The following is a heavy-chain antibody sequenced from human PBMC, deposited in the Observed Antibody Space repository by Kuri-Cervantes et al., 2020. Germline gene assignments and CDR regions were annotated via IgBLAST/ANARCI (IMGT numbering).Heavy chain of an antibody. J-gene: IGHJ4*01. CDR2: INAGNGNT. CDR1: GYTFTSYG. CDR3: ARSRRVELWKGFDY. Sequence: ASVKVSCKASGYTFTSYGMHWVRQAPGQRLEWMGWINAGNGNTKYSQKFQGRVTITRDTSASTAYMDLSSLRSEDTTVYYCARSRRVELWKGFDYWGQGTLVTV. V-gene: IGHV1-3*01. D-gene: IGHD1-7*01.